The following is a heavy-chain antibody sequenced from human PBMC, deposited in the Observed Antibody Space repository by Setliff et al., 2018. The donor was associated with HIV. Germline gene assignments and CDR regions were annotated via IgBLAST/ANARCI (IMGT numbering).Heavy chain of an antibody. J-gene: IGHJ3*02. Sequence: ASVKVSCKASGGTFSSYAISWVRQAPGQGLEWMGGIIPIFGTANYAQKFQGRVTITTDESTSTAYMELSSLRSKDTAVYYCARTRPYYVWGSYRVKGPTFDAFDIWGQGTMVTVSS. CDR2: IIPIFGTA. V-gene: IGHV1-69*05. CDR3: ARTRPYYVWGSYRVKGPTFDAFDI. CDR1: GGTFSSYA. D-gene: IGHD3-16*02.